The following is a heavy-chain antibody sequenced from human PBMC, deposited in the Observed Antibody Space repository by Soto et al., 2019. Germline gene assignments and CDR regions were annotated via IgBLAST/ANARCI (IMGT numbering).Heavy chain of an antibody. CDR3: ARANSGDDDEFDY. CDR1: GYAFTGYY. CDR2: VNPKNGDT. D-gene: IGHD5-12*01. Sequence: ASVKVSCKASGYAFTGYYIHWVRQAPGQGLEWMGWVNPKNGDTDYAERFQGRVTMTRDTSITSAYLDLTRLRSDDTATYFCARANSGDDDEFDYWGQGTPVTVSS. J-gene: IGHJ4*02. V-gene: IGHV1-2*02.